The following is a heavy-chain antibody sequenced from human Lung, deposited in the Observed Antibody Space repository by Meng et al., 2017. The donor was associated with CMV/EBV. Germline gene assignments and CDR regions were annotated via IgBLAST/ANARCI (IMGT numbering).Heavy chain of an antibody. CDR2: TYYRSKWYH. J-gene: IGHJ4*02. Sequence: QVQLQQSGPGLVKPSQTLSLTCAISGDIVSSNSAAWHWIRQSPSRGLEWLGRTYYRSKWYHEYAVSVKSRITISPDTPKNQFSLQLNSTTPEDTAVYYCARGINGGCGDWGQGTLVTVSS. CDR1: GDIVSSNSAA. V-gene: IGHV6-1*01. CDR3: ARGINGGCGD. D-gene: IGHD4-23*01.